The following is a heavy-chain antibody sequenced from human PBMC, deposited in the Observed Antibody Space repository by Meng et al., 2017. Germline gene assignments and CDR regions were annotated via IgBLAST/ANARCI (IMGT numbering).Heavy chain of an antibody. Sequence: VQRVGSGVGLLQPGGSLRLSCTASGVTFSRYWMHCVSQAPGKGRLWVSRINSDGSSTSYADSVKGRFTISRDNAKNTLYLQMNSLRAEDTAVYYCAKDGFVAGGQGTLVTVSS. CDR2: INSDGSST. CDR1: GVTFSRYW. D-gene: IGHD5-12*01. J-gene: IGHJ4*02. CDR3: AKDGFVA. V-gene: IGHV3-74*01.